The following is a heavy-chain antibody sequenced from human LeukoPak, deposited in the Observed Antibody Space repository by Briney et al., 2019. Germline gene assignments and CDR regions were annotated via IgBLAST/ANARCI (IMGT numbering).Heavy chain of an antibody. J-gene: IGHJ4*02. CDR2: ISSSSSYI. V-gene: IGHV3-21*01. Sequence: GGSLRLSCAASGFTFSSYSMKWVRQAPGKGLEWVSSISSSSSYIYYADSVKGRFTISRDNAKNSLYLQMNSLRAEDTAVYYCARDYCSSTSCYAGFVDYWGQGTLVTVSS. D-gene: IGHD2-2*01. CDR3: ARDYCSSTSCYAGFVDY. CDR1: GFTFSSYS.